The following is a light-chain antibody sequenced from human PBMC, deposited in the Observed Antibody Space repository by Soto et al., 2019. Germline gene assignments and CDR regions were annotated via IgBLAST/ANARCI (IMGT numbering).Light chain of an antibody. Sequence: QAVVTQPPSASETPGQRVTISCSGSSSNIGSNHVYWYQHLPGTAPKLLIYTNNQRPSGVPDRFSGSKSATSASLAIGGLRSEDEADYYCAAWDDSLSGWVFGGGTKLTVL. CDR1: SSNIGSNH. V-gene: IGLV1-47*01. CDR2: TNN. CDR3: AAWDDSLSGWV. J-gene: IGLJ3*02.